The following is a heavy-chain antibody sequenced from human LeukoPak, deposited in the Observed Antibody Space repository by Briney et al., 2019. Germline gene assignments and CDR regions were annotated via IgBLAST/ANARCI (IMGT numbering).Heavy chain of an antibody. V-gene: IGHV4-59*08. D-gene: IGHD3-22*01. Sequence: SSETLSLTCTVSGGSISSYYWSWIRQPPGKGLEWIGYIYYTGSTNYNPSLKSRVSISVDTSKNQFSLKLSSETAADTAVYYCARHGGYHSPIDYWGQGTLVTVSS. J-gene: IGHJ4*02. CDR3: ARHGGYHSPIDY. CDR2: IYYTGST. CDR1: GGSISSYY.